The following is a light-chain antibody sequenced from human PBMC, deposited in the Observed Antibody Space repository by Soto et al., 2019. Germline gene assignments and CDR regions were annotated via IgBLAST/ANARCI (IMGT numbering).Light chain of an antibody. CDR1: QSVPST. V-gene: IGKV3D-15*01. CDR2: GAS. J-gene: IGKJ5*01. CDR3: QQYNNRPLT. Sequence: EIVLTQSPGTLSLSPGERATLSCRASQSVPSTYLAWYQQKPGQAPRLLIYGASTRAPGIPARFSGSGSGTEFTLTISSLQSEDFAVYYCQQYNNRPLTFGQGTRLEIK.